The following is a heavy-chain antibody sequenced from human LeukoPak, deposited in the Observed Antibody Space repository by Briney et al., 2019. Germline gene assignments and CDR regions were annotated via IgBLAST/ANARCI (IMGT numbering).Heavy chain of an antibody. Sequence: TSETLSLTCTVSGGSINSYYWSWIRQPAGKGLEWIGRIYSSGSTNYNPSLKSRVSMSVDTSKNQSSLKLTSVTAADTAVYYCARGGKATVVTMWGQGILVTVSS. D-gene: IGHD4-11*01. CDR3: ARGGKATVVTM. CDR2: IYSSGST. CDR1: GGSINSYY. V-gene: IGHV4-4*07. J-gene: IGHJ4*02.